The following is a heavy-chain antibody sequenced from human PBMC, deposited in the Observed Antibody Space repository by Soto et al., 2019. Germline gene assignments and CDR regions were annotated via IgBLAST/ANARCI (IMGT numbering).Heavy chain of an antibody. CDR3: ARGTSVITRDWYFDL. CDR1: GYTFTGYY. J-gene: IGHJ2*01. D-gene: IGHD4-17*01. V-gene: IGHV1-2*04. CDR2: INPNSGVP. Sequence: QVQLVQSGAEVKKPGASVKVSCQASGYTFTGYYIPWVRQAPGHGLEWMGWINPNSGVPNYARKFQGWVTMTMDTSSPTDYMELSRLKSDDPALYHCARGTSVITRDWYFDLWGRGTLVTVSS.